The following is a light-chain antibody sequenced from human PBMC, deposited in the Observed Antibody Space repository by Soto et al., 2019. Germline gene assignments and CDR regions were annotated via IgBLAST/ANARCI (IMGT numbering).Light chain of an antibody. CDR2: AAS. CDR1: QSISSY. Sequence: IQMTQSPSSLSASVGDRVTITCRASQSISSYLNWYQHKPGKAPKLLIYAASSLQSGVPSRFSGSGSGTDFTLTISSLQPEDFATYFCQQSYSTLGLTFGRGTKVDIK. J-gene: IGKJ4*01. CDR3: QQSYSTLGLT. V-gene: IGKV1-39*01.